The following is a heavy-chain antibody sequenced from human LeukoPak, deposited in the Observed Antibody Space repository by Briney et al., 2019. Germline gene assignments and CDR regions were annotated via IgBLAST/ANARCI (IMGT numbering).Heavy chain of an antibody. CDR1: GFTFSAYA. V-gene: IGHV3-30*04. CDR3: ARGSVSKYRFFDN. CDR2: VSSDGSIK. J-gene: IGHJ4*02. D-gene: IGHD3-3*02. Sequence: GGSLRLSCAASGFTFSAYAMRWVRQAPGKGLEWVAVVSSDGSIKYYADSVKGRFTISRDNSENTMWLQMGSLRAEDTAVYYCARGSVSKYRFFDNWGQGILVTVSS.